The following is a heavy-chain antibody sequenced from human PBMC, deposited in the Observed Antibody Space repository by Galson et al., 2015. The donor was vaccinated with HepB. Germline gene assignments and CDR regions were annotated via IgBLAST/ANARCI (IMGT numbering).Heavy chain of an antibody. D-gene: IGHD6-19*01. Sequence: SLRLSCAASGFTFSSYWMHWVRQAPGKGLVWVSRINSDGSSTSYADSVKGRFTISRDNAKNTLYLQMNSLRAEDTAVYYCARAPGWYYFDYWGQGTLVTVSS. CDR3: ARAPGWYYFDY. V-gene: IGHV3-74*01. J-gene: IGHJ4*02. CDR2: INSDGSST. CDR1: GFTFSSYW.